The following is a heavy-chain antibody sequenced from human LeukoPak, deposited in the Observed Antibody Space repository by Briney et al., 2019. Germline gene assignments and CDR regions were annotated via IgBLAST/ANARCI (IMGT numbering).Heavy chain of an antibody. CDR3: AGYGEYWDWYFDL. CDR1: GGSVSSYY. J-gene: IGHJ2*01. Sequence: SETLSLTCTVSGGSVSSYYWSWIRQPPGKGLEWIGYMYYSGSTNYNPSLKSRVTISIDTSKNQFSLKPNSVTAADTAVHYCAGYGEYWDWYFDLWGRGTPVTVSP. CDR2: MYYSGST. D-gene: IGHD4-17*01. V-gene: IGHV4-59*02.